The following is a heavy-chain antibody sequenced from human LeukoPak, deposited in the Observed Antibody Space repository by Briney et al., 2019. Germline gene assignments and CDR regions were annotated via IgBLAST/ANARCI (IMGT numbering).Heavy chain of an antibody. J-gene: IGHJ6*03. CDR3: ACSLYYGILTGYYNDYYYYMDV. CDR1: GGSISSYY. V-gene: IGHV4-59*01. D-gene: IGHD3-9*01. Sequence: PSETLSLTCTVSGGSISSYYWSWIRQPPGKGLEWIGYIYYSGSTNYNPSLKSRVTISVDTSKNQFSLKLSSVTAADTAVYYCACSLYYGILTGYYNDYYYYMDVWGKGTTVTISS. CDR2: IYYSGST.